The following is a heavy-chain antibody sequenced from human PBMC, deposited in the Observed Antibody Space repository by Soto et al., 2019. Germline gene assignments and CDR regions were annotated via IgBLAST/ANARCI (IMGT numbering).Heavy chain of an antibody. CDR2: ISSSGSFI. J-gene: IGHJ4*02. D-gene: IGHD1-1*01. CDR3: VRSGDNYNLLDY. V-gene: IGHV3-11*04. Sequence: GGSLRLSCAASGFTFSDYYMSWIRQAPGKGLEWIGYISSSGSFICYADSVKGRFTISRDNAKNSLFLQINSLRGDDTAMYYCVRSGDNYNLLDYWGQGTPVTVSS. CDR1: GFTFSDYY.